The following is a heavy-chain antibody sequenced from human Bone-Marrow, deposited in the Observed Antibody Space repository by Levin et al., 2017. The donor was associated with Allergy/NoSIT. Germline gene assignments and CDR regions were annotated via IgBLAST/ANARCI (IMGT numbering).Heavy chain of an antibody. V-gene: IGHV5-51*01. D-gene: IGHD3-10*01. CDR3: ARQSDELPPYDGEWVEEHYFDY. J-gene: IGHJ4*02. CDR2: IYPGDSET. Sequence: GESLKISCRASGYQFADHWIGWVRQLPGKGLEWMGNIYPGDSETRSSPSLQGQVTISVDKSINTAYLQWDSLSASDTAMYFCARQSDELPPYDGEWVEEHYFDYWGQGTLVTVSS. CDR1: GYQFADHW.